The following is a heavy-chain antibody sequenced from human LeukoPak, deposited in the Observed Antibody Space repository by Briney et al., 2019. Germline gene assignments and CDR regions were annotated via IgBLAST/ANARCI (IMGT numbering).Heavy chain of an antibody. CDR3: TKAISAMVRGALDH. CDR2: ISWNSGSI. CDR1: GFTFDDYA. V-gene: IGHV3-9*01. Sequence: GGCLRLSCAAAGFTFDDYAIHWVRQAPGKGLEWVSGISWNSGSIDYADSVKGRFTISRDNAKNSLYLQMNSLRAEDTALYYCTKAISAMVRGALDHWGQGTLVTVSS. D-gene: IGHD3-10*01. J-gene: IGHJ4*02.